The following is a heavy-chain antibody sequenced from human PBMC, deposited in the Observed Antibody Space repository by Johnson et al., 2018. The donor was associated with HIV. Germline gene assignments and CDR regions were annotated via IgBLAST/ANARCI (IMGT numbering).Heavy chain of an antibody. J-gene: IGHJ3*02. D-gene: IGHD2-15*01. CDR3: TTDRNLLLPGRGAFDI. CDR2: IKSKTDGGTT. V-gene: IGHV3-15*01. CDR1: GFTFSNAW. Sequence: MLLVESGGGLVKPGGSLRLSCAASGFTFSNAWMSWVRQAPGKGLEWVGRIKSKTDGGTTDYAAPVKGRFTISRDDSKNTLYLQMNSLKTEDTAVYYCTTDRNLLLPGRGAFDIWGQGTMVTVSS.